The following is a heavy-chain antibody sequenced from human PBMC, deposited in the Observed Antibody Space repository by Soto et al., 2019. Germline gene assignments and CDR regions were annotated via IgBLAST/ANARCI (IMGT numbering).Heavy chain of an antibody. CDR3: VGRLTSIYNYFDS. CDR1: GGSFSSYY. CDR2: INHSGGT. V-gene: IGHV4-34*01. Sequence: PSETLSLTCAVYGGSFSSYYWSWIRQPPGKGLEWIGEINHSGGTSYNPSLKSRVTISVDTSKSQFSLKLSSVTAADTAIYYCVGRLTSIYNYFDSWGQGTQVTVSS. D-gene: IGHD2-8*01. J-gene: IGHJ4*02.